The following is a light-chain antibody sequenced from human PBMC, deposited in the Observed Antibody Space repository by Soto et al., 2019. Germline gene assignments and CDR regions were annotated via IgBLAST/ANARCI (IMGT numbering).Light chain of an antibody. CDR2: SAS. V-gene: IGKV1-5*03. CDR1: HDISSW. CDR3: QQYKSYPYT. Sequence: DIQMTQSPSTLSASVGDRVTITCRASHDISSWLAWYQQKPGKAPKFLMYSASSLESGVPSRFSGSGYGTEFTLTISGLQPDDFATYCCQQYKSYPYTFGQGTMLEIK. J-gene: IGKJ2*01.